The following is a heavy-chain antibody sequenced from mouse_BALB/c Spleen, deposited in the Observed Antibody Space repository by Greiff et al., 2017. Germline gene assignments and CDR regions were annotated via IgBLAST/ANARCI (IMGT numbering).Heavy chain of an antibody. CDR2: INSNGGST. D-gene: IGHD1-2*01. J-gene: IGHJ2*01. V-gene: IGHV5-6-3*01. CDR3: ARVTTAGYFDY. CDR1: GFTFSSYG. Sequence: EVQLQESGGGLVQPGGSLKLSCAASGFTFSSYGMSWVRQTPDKRLELVATINSNGGSTYYPDSVKGRFTISRDNAKNTLYLQMSSLKSEDTAMYYCARVTTAGYFDYWGQGTTLTVSS.